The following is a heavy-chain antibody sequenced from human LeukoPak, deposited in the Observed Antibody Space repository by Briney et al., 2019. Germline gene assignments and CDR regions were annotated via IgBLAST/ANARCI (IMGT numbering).Heavy chain of an antibody. D-gene: IGHD3-10*01. CDR2: IYSGGST. CDR3: ARGGITMVRGVILRSYFDY. CDR1: GFTVSSKY. J-gene: IGHJ4*02. V-gene: IGHV3-53*01. Sequence: GGSLRLSCAASGFTVSSKYMSWVRQAPGKGLEWVSVIYSGGSTYYADSVKGRFTISRDNSKNTLYLQMNSLRAEDTAVYYCARGGITMVRGVILRSYFDYWGQGTLVTVSS.